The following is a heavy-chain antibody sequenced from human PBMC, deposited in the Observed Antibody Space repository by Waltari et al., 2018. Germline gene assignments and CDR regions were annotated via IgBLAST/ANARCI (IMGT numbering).Heavy chain of an antibody. CDR3: ATDSTRPHPKWGVLKG. CDR1: GYTLTELS. J-gene: IGHJ4*02. CDR2: FDPEDGET. D-gene: IGHD3-10*01. Sequence: QVQLVQSGAEVKKPGASVKVSCTVSGYTLTELSMHWVRQAPGKGLEWMGGFDPEDGETIYAQKFQGRVTMTEDTSTDTAYMELSSLRSEDTAVYYCATDSTRPHPKWGVLKGWGQGTLVTVSS. V-gene: IGHV1-24*01.